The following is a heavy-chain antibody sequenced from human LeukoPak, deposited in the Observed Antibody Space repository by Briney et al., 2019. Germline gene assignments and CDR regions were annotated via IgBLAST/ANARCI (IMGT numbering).Heavy chain of an antibody. J-gene: IGHJ4*02. CDR1: GYTFTGYY. D-gene: IGHD6-19*01. CDR2: INPNSGGT. Sequence: ASVKVSCKASGYTFTGYYMHWVRQAPGQGLEWMGWINPNSGGTNYAQKFQGRVTMTRDTSISTAYMELSRLRSDDTAVYYCARDTSAVAGPGGYWGQGTLVTVSS. V-gene: IGHV1-2*02. CDR3: ARDTSAVAGPGGY.